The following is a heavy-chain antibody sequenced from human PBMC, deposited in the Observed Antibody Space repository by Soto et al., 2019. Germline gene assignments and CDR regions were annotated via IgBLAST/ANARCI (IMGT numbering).Heavy chain of an antibody. J-gene: IGHJ4*02. CDR3: AKQLEDGGLDDY. CDR1: GFTFSNYG. V-gene: IGHV3-30*18. CDR2: TSNDGSNK. D-gene: IGHD1-1*01. Sequence: GGSLRLSCAASGFTFSNYGMHWVRQAPGKGLEWVAVTSNDGSNKKYADSVRGRFTISRDNSKNTVWLQMDSLRGEDTGVYYCAKQLEDGGLDDYWGQGTLVTVSS.